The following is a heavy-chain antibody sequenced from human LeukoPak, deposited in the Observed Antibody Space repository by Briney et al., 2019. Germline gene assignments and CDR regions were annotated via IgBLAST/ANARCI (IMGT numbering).Heavy chain of an antibody. CDR1: GFTFSSYW. Sequence: GGSLRLSCAASGFTFSSYWMHWVRQTPGKGLVWVARINTDGSSTNNGDSVKGRFTISRDNAKNTLYLQMNSLRTEDTAVYYCARAQHYDSTTAGGIDVWGQGTTVTVSS. CDR2: INTDGSST. D-gene: IGHD3-22*01. J-gene: IGHJ6*02. V-gene: IGHV3-74*01. CDR3: ARAQHYDSTTAGGIDV.